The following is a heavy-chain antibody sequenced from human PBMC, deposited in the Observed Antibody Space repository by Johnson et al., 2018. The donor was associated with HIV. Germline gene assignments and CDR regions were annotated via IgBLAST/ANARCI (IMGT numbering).Heavy chain of an antibody. Sequence: VQLVESGGVVVQPGGSLTLSCAASGFTFDDHAMHWVRQAPGKGLEWVANIKQDGSEEYYVDSVKGRFTISRDNAKNSVYVQMNSLRAEDTAVYYCARVSRSSPAFDAFDIWGQGTLVTVSS. CDR3: ARVSRSSPAFDAFDI. CDR2: IKQDGSEE. CDR1: GFTFDDHA. J-gene: IGHJ3*02. D-gene: IGHD6-6*01. V-gene: IGHV3-7*03.